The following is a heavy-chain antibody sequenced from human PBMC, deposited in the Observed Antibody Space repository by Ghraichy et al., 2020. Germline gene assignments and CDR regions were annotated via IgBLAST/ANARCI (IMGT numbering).Heavy chain of an antibody. Sequence: GGSLRLSCAASGFTFSGYSMNWVRQAPGKGLEWVAYISITRTTIYNTDVVRGRFTISRDNAKNSLYLHVNSLRDEDTAVYYCARTHSSGYLPLDYWGQGTLVTVSS. D-gene: IGHD3-22*01. J-gene: IGHJ4*02. CDR2: ISITRTTI. CDR3: ARTHSSGYLPLDY. V-gene: IGHV3-48*02. CDR1: GFTFSGYS.